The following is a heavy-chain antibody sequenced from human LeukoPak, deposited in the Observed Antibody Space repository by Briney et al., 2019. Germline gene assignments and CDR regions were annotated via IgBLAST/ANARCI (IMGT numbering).Heavy chain of an antibody. CDR1: GFTFSNYW. D-gene: IGHD3-10*01. J-gene: IGHJ5*01. CDR2: IQSDGST. Sequence: GGSLRLSCAASGFTFSNYWMHWVRQTPGQGLMWVARIQSDGSTIYADSVQSRFTISRDNAKNTVYLQMNGLRVDDTAVYFCTRAITYFYGSVTYDWFESWGQGIRVTVSS. CDR3: TRAITYFYGSVTYDWFES. V-gene: IGHV3-74*01.